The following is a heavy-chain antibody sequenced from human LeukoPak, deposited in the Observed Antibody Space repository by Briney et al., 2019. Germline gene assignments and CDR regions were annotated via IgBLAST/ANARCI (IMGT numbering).Heavy chain of an antibody. CDR3: ARKRMATPNGDAFDI. D-gene: IGHD5-24*01. V-gene: IGHV1-46*01. CDR1: GYTFTSYY. CDR2: INPSGGST. Sequence: GASVKVSCKASGYTFTSYYMHWVRQVPGQGLEWMGIINPSGGSTSYAQKFQGRVTMTRDMSTGTVYMELSSLRSEDTAVYYCARKRMATPNGDAFDIWGQGTMVTVSS. J-gene: IGHJ3*02.